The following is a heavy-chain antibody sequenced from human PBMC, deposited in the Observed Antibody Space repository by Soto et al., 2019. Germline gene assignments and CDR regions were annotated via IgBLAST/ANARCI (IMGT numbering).Heavy chain of an antibody. Sequence: SVKXSCKASGGTFSSYAISWVRQAPGQGLEWMGGIIPIFGTANYAQKFQGRVTITADESTSTAYMELSSLRSEDTAVYYCARGYYYDSSGAGPYYYYGMDVWGQGTTVTVSS. CDR3: ARGYYYDSSGAGPYYYYGMDV. CDR2: IIPIFGTA. J-gene: IGHJ6*02. V-gene: IGHV1-69*13. D-gene: IGHD3-22*01. CDR1: GGTFSSYA.